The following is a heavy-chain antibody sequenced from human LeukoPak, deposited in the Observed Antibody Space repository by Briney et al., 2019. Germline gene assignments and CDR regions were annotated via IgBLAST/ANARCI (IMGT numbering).Heavy chain of an antibody. CDR3: ARPNFNYYYYYMDV. D-gene: IGHD1-1*01. Sequence: GGSLRLSCAASGFTFGDYYMNWIRQAPGKGLEWVAYISGSGTTLFYAESVKGRFTISRDNAKNSLYLQMNSLRAEDTAVYYCARPNFNYYYYYMDVWGKGTTVAISS. CDR1: GFTFGDYY. J-gene: IGHJ6*03. V-gene: IGHV3-11*01. CDR2: ISGSGTTL.